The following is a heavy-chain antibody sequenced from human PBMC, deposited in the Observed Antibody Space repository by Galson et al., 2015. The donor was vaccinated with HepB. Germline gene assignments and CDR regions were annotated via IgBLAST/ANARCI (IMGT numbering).Heavy chain of an antibody. CDR1: GFTFDDYA. D-gene: IGHD6-6*01. CDR3: ANSGSLTGLFDY. Sequence: SLRLSCAASGFTFDDYAMHWVRQAPGKGLEWVSGISWNSGSIGYADSVKGRFTISRDNAKNSLYLQMNSLRAEDTALYYCANSGSLTGLFDYWGQGTLVTVSS. CDR2: ISWNSGSI. J-gene: IGHJ4*02. V-gene: IGHV3-9*01.